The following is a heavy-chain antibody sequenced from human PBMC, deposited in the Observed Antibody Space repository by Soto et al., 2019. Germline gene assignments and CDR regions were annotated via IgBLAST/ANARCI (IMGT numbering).Heavy chain of an antibody. J-gene: IGHJ6*02. CDR3: ARSPLVVAASHYYYGMDV. CDR1: GYTFTGYY. Sequence: ASVKVSCKASGYTFTGYYMHWVRQAPGQGLEWMGWINPNSGGTNYAQKFQGWVTMTRDTSISTAYMELSRLRSDDQAVYYCARSPLVVAASHYYYGMDVWGQGTTVTVSS. V-gene: IGHV1-2*04. CDR2: INPNSGGT. D-gene: IGHD2-15*01.